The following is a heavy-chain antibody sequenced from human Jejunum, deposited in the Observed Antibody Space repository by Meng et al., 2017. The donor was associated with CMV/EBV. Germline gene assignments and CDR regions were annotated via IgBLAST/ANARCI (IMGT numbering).Heavy chain of an antibody. J-gene: IGHJ4*02. CDR3: ARGPPRLGFEH. CDR1: GGSISSYY. V-gene: IGHV4-59*01. CDR2: IYYSGST. Sequence: CTVAGGSISSYYWSWIRQPPGKGLEWIGYIYYSGSTKYNPSLKSRVTISVDTSKNQFSLKLSSVTAADTAVYYCARGPPRLGFEHWGQGTLVTVSS.